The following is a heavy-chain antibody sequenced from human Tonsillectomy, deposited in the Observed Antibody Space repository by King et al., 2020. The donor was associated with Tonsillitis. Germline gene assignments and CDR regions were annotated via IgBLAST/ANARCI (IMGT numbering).Heavy chain of an antibody. V-gene: IGHV4-31*03. CDR1: GGSISRGGYY. J-gene: IGHJ4*02. CDR2: IYYRGRT. CDR3: ARDRGGCSGGSCYLFFDY. D-gene: IGHD2-15*01. Sequence: QLQESGPGLVKPSQTLSLTCTVSGGSISRGGYYWSWIRQHPGKGLEWIGYIYYRGRTYSNPSLKSRVPISVDTPKNQFSLKLSSVTAADTAVYYCARDRGGCSGGSCYLFFDYWGQGTLVTVSS.